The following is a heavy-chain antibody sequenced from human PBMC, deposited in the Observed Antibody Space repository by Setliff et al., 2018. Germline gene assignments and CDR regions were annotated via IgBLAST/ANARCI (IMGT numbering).Heavy chain of an antibody. Sequence: PWGSLRLSCAASGFTFSDYYMSWIRQAPGKGLEWISYITSSGSTIYYADSVKGRFTISRDNSKNTLYLQMNSLRAEDTAVYYCAKDFRDLGYSDYWGQGALVTVSS. CDR1: GFTFSDYY. V-gene: IGHV3-11*01. CDR2: ITSSGSTI. CDR3: AKDFRDLGYSDY. J-gene: IGHJ4*02.